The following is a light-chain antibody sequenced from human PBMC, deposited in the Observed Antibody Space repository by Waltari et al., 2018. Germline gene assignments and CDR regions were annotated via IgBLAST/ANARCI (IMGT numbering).Light chain of an antibody. J-gene: IGKJ2*01. V-gene: IGKV3-20*01. CDR2: DAS. CDR1: QPVSSSY. Sequence: VLTQSPGTLSLSPGERATLSCRASQPVSSSYLAWYQQIPCRAPRLLIYDASNRATGVPDRFIAGGSGTDFTLTITRLEPEDVAVYYCQQYGPSYTFGQGTKLEI. CDR3: QQYGPSYT.